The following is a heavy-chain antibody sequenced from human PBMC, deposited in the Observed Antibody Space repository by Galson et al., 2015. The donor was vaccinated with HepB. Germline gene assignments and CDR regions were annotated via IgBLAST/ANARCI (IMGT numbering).Heavy chain of an antibody. V-gene: IGHV3-64D*06. CDR1: GFTFSSYA. J-gene: IGHJ4*02. CDR2: VSSNGGNT. Sequence: SLRLSCAASGFTFSSYAMHWVRQAPGKGLEYVSAVSSNGGNTYYADSVKGRFTISRDNAKNTLYLQMSSLRAEDTAVYYCVKTTRGAVVVVAAKFDYCGQGALVTVSS. D-gene: IGHD2-15*01. CDR3: VKTTRGAVVVVAAKFDY.